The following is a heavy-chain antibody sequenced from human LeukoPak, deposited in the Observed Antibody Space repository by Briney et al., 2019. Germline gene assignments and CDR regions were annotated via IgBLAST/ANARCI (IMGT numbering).Heavy chain of an antibody. V-gene: IGHV3-53*01. D-gene: IGHD3-10*01. Sequence: GGSLRLSCAASGFTAANKYMTWVRQAPGKGLEWVSLIYIHGNTYYAGSVQGRFTISRDISKNTLYLQMNNLRDEDTAMYYCASGEWPQNYWGQGTLVTVSS. CDR3: ASGEWPQNY. J-gene: IGHJ4*02. CDR2: IYIHGNT. CDR1: GFTAANKY.